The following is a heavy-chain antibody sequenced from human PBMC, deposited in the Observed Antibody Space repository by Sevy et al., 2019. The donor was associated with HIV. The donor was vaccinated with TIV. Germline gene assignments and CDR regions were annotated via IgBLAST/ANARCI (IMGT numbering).Heavy chain of an antibody. J-gene: IGHJ5*01. Sequence: SETLSLTCTVSGGSITSLYWNWIRQPPGKGLEWIANIYYNGHINYNPSLKSRVTLPLDTSKNQFSLRLNSVTAADTAMYYCAGENAWGRGYSWGQGTLVTVSS. CDR1: GGSITSLY. CDR2: IYYNGHI. CDR3: AGENAWGRGYS. D-gene: IGHD1-26*01. V-gene: IGHV4-59*08.